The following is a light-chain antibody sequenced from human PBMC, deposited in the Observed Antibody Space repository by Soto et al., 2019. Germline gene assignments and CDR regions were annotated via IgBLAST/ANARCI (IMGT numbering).Light chain of an antibody. CDR1: QSISSW. V-gene: IGKV1-5*03. J-gene: IGKJ5*01. CDR2: KAS. Sequence: DIQMTQSPSTLSASVGDRVTITCRASQSISSWLAWYQQKPGKAPKLLIYKASSLESGVPSRFSGSGSGTEFTLTISSLQPDDFATYYCQQYNSYPPTCGQGTRLEIK. CDR3: QQYNSYPPT.